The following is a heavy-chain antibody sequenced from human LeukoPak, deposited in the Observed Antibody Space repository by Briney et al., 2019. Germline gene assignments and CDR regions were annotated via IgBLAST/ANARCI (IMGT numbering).Heavy chain of an antibody. Sequence: SCKASGYTFTSYDINWVRQAPGKGLEWISYISSHSSTIYYADSVKGRFTVSRDNARNSLSLQMNSLRADDTAVYYCARDHIITVAAFDSWGQGTLVSVSS. CDR2: ISSHSSTI. V-gene: IGHV3-48*03. CDR3: ARDHIITVAAFDS. J-gene: IGHJ4*02. D-gene: IGHD6-19*01. CDR1: GYTFTSYD.